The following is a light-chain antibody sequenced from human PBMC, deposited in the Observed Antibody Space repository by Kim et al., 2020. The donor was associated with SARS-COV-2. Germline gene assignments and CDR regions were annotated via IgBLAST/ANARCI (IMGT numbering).Light chain of an antibody. V-gene: IGLV2-14*03. CDR1: SSDGGAYNH. CDR3: SSYTTSDTVG. Sequence: QSALTQPASVSGSPGQPITISCTGTSSDGGAYNHVSWYQQHPGKAPKLMIYDVSKRPSGVSNRFSGSKSGNTASLTISGLQAEDEADYYCSSYTTSDTVGIGGRSPLTVL. J-gene: IGLJ2*01. CDR2: DVS.